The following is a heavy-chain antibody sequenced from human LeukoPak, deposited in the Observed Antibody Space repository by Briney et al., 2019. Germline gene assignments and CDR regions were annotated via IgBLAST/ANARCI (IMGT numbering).Heavy chain of an antibody. V-gene: IGHV4-31*03. CDR3: ARGLGNYYDFWSGFGMDV. Sequence: SETLSLTCTVSGGSISSGGYYWSWIRQHPGKGLEWIGYIYYSGGTYYDPSLKSRVTISVDTSKNQFSLKLSSVTAADTAVYYCARGLGNYYDFWSGFGMDVWGQGTTVTVSS. CDR2: IYYSGGT. J-gene: IGHJ6*02. CDR1: GGSISSGGYY. D-gene: IGHD3-3*01.